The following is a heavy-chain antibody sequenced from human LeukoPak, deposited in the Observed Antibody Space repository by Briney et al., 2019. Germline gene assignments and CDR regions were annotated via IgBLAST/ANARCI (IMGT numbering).Heavy chain of an antibody. CDR1: GFTFSSYW. CDR2: IKQDGSEK. V-gene: IGHV3-7*01. CDR3: ARYYYDSSPLIAY. J-gene: IGHJ4*02. D-gene: IGHD3-22*01. Sequence: PGGSLRLSCAASGFTFSSYWMSWVRQAPGKGLEWVANIKQDGSEKYYVDSVKGRFTISRDNAKNSLYLQMNSLRAEDTAVYYCARYYYDSSPLIAYWGQGTQVTVSS.